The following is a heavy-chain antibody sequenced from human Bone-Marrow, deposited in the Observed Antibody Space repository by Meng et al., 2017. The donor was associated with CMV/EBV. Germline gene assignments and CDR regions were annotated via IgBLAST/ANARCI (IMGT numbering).Heavy chain of an antibody. CDR1: GGSISSSSYY. CDR2: INHSGST. CDR3: ARGRSYYYGMDV. J-gene: IGHJ6*02. Sequence: SETLSLTCTVSGGSISSSSYYWGWIRQPPGKGLEWIGEINHSGSTNYNPSLKSRVTISVDTSKNQFSLKLSSVTAADTAVYYCARGRSYYYGMDVWGQGTTVTVSS. V-gene: IGHV4-39*07.